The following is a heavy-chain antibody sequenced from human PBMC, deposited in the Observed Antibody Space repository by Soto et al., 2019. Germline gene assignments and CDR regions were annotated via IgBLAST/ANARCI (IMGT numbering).Heavy chain of an antibody. D-gene: IGHD3-10*01. CDR2: ISSSSYI. V-gene: IGHV3-21*01. J-gene: IGHJ3*02. CDR3: ARDFSQLLLGVGDEQHGAFDS. CDR1: GFTFSSYS. Sequence: GGSLRLSCAASGFTFSSYSMNWVRQAPGKGLECVSSISSSSYIYYADSVKGRFTISRDNAKNSLYLQMNSLRAEDTAVYYCARDFSQLLLGVGDEQHGAFDSWGQGTMVTVSS.